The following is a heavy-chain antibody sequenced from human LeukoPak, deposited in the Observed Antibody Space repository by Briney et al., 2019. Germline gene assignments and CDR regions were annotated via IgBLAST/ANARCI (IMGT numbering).Heavy chain of an antibody. J-gene: IGHJ3*02. Sequence: PSETLSLTCTVSGYSISSGYYWGWIRQPPGKGLEWIGSIYHSGSTYYNPSLKSRVTISVDTSKNQFSLKLSSVTAADTAVYYCARGPKRGFLLHAFDIWGQGTMVTVSS. CDR1: GYSISSGYY. CDR3: ARGPKRGFLLHAFDI. CDR2: IYHSGST. V-gene: IGHV4-38-2*02. D-gene: IGHD3-10*01.